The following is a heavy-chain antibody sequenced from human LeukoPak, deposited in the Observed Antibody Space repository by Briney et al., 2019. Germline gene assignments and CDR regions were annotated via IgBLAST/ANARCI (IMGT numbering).Heavy chain of an antibody. CDR2: IKQDGSEK. CDR1: GFTFSSYW. Sequence: GGSLRLSCAASGFTFSSYWMSWVRQAPGKGLEWVANIKQDGSEKYYVDSVKGRFTISRDNAKNSLYLQMNSLRAEDTAVYYCAKDHTVVTHYFDYWGQGTLVTVSS. CDR3: AKDHTVVTHYFDY. D-gene: IGHD4-23*01. J-gene: IGHJ4*02. V-gene: IGHV3-7*01.